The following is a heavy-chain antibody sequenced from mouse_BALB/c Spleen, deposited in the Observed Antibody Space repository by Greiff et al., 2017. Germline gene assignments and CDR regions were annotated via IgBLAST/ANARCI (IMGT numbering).Heavy chain of an antibody. D-gene: IGHD2-14*01. CDR2: INPSSGYT. CDR1: GYTFTSYT. Sequence: VQLQQSAAELARPGASVKMSCKASGYTFTSYTMHWVKQRPGQGLEWIGYINPSSGYTEYNQKFKDKTTLTADKSSSTAYMQLSSLTSEDSAVYYCARGRYDYAMDYWGQGTSVTVSS. J-gene: IGHJ4*01. CDR3: ARGRYDYAMDY. V-gene: IGHV1-4*02.